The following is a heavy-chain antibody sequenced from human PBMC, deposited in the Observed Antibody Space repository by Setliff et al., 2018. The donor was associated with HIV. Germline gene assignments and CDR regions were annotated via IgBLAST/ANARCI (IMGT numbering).Heavy chain of an antibody. D-gene: IGHD5-18*01. Sequence: LETLSLTCTVSGASIRSQYWSWIRKPPGKGLEWIGYISYSGSTNYNPSLESRVAMSVDTSKQQFSLEVSSVTAADTAVYYCARTRGYSYGTLAGFDYWGRGSLVT. CDR1: GASIRSQY. V-gene: IGHV4-59*11. CDR3: ARTRGYSYGTLAGFDY. CDR2: ISYSGST. J-gene: IGHJ4*01.